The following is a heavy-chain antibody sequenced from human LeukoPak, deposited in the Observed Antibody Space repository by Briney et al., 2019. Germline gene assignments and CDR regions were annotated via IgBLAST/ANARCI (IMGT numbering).Heavy chain of an antibody. D-gene: IGHD2-2*02. J-gene: IGHJ5*02. CDR1: GYTFTSYY. V-gene: IGHV1-46*01. Sequence: GASVKVSCKASGYTFTSYYMHWVRQAPGQGLEWMGIINPSGGSTSYAQKFQGRVTMTRDMSTSTVYMELSSLRSEDTAVYYCAREWHCSSTSCYTGGQGVNWFDPWGQGTLVTLSS. CDR2: INPSGGST. CDR3: AREWHCSSTSCYTGGQGVNWFDP.